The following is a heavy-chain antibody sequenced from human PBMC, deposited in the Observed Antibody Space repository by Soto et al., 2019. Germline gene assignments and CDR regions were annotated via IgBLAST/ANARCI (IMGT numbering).Heavy chain of an antibody. Sequence: GASVKVSCKASGGTFSSYAISWVRQAPGQGLEWMGGIIPIFGTANYAQKFQGRVTITADESTSTAYMELSSLRSEDTAVYYCAKIPHSSSWYLDAFDIWGQGTMVTVSS. D-gene: IGHD6-13*01. CDR1: GGTFSSYA. CDR3: AKIPHSSSWYLDAFDI. J-gene: IGHJ3*02. CDR2: IIPIFGTA. V-gene: IGHV1-69*13.